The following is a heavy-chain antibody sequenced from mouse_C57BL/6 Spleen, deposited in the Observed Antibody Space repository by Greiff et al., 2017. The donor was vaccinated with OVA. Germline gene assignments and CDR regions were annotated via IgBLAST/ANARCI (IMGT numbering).Heavy chain of an antibody. CDR3: ARSITGSYWYFDV. J-gene: IGHJ1*03. Sequence: QVQLQQPGAELVRPGSSVKLSCKASGYTFTSYWMDWVKQRPGQGLEWIGNIYPSDSETHYNQKFKDKATLTVDKSSSTAYMQLSSLTSEDSAVYYCARSITGSYWYFDVWGTGTTVTVSS. CDR1: GYTFTSYW. D-gene: IGHD4-1*01. CDR2: IYPSDSET. V-gene: IGHV1-61*01.